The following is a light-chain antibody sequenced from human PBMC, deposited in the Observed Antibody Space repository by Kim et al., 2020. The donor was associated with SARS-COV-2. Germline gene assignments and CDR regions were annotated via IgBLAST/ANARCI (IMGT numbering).Light chain of an antibody. CDR3: SSYTTSTTWV. CDR2: DVR. V-gene: IGLV2-14*03. Sequence: QSALTQPASVSGPPGQSITISCTGTSSDIGTYNSVSWFQQFPGRVPKLIIYDVRSRPSGVSSRFSGSKSGDTASLTISWLQAEDEADYYCSSYTTSTTWVFGGGTQLTVL. J-gene: IGLJ3*02. CDR1: SSDIGTYNS.